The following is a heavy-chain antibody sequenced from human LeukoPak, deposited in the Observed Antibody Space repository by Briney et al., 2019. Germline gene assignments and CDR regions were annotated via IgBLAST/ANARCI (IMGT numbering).Heavy chain of an antibody. J-gene: IGHJ4*02. CDR3: AKDLYRIVVVPAAPSGFDY. Sequence: GGSLRLSCAASGFTVSSNYMSWVRQAPGKGLEWVSVIYSGGSTYYADSVKGRFTISRDNSKNTLYLQMNSLRAEDTAVYYCAKDLYRIVVVPAAPSGFDYWGQGTLVTVSS. CDR1: GFTVSSNY. V-gene: IGHV3-53*01. CDR2: IYSGGST. D-gene: IGHD2-2*01.